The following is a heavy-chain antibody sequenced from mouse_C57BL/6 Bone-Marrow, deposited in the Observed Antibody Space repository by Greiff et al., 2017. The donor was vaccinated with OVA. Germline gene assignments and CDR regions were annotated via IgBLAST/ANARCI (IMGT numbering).Heavy chain of an antibody. CDR1: GYTFTSYW. Sequence: VKLQQPGAELVRPGTSVKLSCKASGYTFTSYWMHWVKQRPGQGLEWIGVIDPSDSYTNYNQKFKGKATLTVDTSSSTAYMQLSSLTSEDSAVYYCARSSNYPLWYFDVWGTGTTVTVSS. CDR3: ARSSNYPLWYFDV. CDR2: IDPSDSYT. J-gene: IGHJ1*03. V-gene: IGHV1-59*01. D-gene: IGHD2-5*01.